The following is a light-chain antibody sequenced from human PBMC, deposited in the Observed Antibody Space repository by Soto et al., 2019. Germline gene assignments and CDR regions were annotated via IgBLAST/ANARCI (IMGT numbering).Light chain of an antibody. V-gene: IGLV2-8*01. Sequence: QSVPTQPPSASGSPGQSVTISCTGTSSDVGGYNFVSWYQHHPGKAPKLMIYEVSKRPSGVPDRFSGSKSGNTASLTVSGLQAEDEADYYCSSYADSNNLVFGGGTKLTVL. CDR1: SSDVGGYNF. CDR2: EVS. J-gene: IGLJ3*02. CDR3: SSYADSNNLV.